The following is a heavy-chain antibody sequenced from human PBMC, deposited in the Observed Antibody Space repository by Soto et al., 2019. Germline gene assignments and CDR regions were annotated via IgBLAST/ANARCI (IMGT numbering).Heavy chain of an antibody. CDR2: FDPENGET. Sequence: GASVKVSCKVSGYTLTELSMHWVRQAPGKGLEWMGGFDPENGETVYAQKFQGRLAMIEDTSIDTAYMVLNSLRSEDTAVYYCATLVITTGFDYWGQGALVTVSS. CDR3: ATLVITTGFDY. V-gene: IGHV1-24*01. D-gene: IGHD3-22*01. CDR1: GYTLTELS. J-gene: IGHJ4*02.